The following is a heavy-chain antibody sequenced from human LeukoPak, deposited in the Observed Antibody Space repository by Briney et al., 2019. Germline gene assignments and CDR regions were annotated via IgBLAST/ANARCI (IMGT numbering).Heavy chain of an antibody. CDR3: ARLSMIDTFDI. Sequence: GESLKISCQASGYSFMTYWIGWVRQMPGKGLEWMAIIYPGDSDTKYSPSFQDQVTISADKSINTAYLHWRSLRASDTAMYYCARLSMIDTFDIWGLGTVVTVSS. V-gene: IGHV5-51*01. J-gene: IGHJ3*02. CDR2: IYPGDSDT. D-gene: IGHD3-22*01. CDR1: GYSFMTYW.